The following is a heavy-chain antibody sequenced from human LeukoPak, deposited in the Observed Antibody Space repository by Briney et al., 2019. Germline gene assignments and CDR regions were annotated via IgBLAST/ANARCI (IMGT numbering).Heavy chain of an antibody. CDR3: ARDPYSGGYWNYHYYYMDV. D-gene: IGHD1-26*01. CDR2: ITSSSSYI. Sequence: EGSLRLSCAASGFTFSSYNMNWVRQAPGKGLEWVSSITSSSSYIYYADSVKGRFTISRDNAKNSLFLQMNSLTAEDTAVYYCARDPYSGGYWNYHYYYMDVWGKGTTVTISS. CDR1: GFTFSSYN. V-gene: IGHV3-21*01. J-gene: IGHJ6*03.